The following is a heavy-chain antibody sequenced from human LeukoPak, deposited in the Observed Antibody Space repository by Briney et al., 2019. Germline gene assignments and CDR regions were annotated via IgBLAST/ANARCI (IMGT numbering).Heavy chain of an antibody. CDR1: GGSISSSSYY. Sequence: SETLSLTCTVSGGSISSSSYYCGWIRQPPGKGLEWIGSIYYSGSTYYNPSLKSRVTISVDTSKNQFSLKLSSVTAADTAVYYCARASYCSSTSCYYEGAFDIWGQGTMVTVSS. J-gene: IGHJ3*02. D-gene: IGHD2-2*01. V-gene: IGHV4-39*07. CDR3: ARASYCSSTSCYYEGAFDI. CDR2: IYYSGST.